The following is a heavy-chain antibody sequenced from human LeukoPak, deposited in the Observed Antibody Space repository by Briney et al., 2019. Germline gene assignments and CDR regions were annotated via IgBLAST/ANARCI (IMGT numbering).Heavy chain of an antibody. V-gene: IGHV3-74*01. CDR1: AFTFSNNW. CDR2: INSDGTNT. CDR3: ARDLGQYYDTSDNWFDP. D-gene: IGHD3-22*01. Sequence: GVSLSFYCAASAFTFSNNWLHWVRQAPGKGLMWVSRINSDGTNTSYADSVKGRFTISRDNAKNTLNMQMNSLRAEDTAVYYCARDLGQYYDTSDNWFDPWGQGTLVTVSS. J-gene: IGHJ5*02.